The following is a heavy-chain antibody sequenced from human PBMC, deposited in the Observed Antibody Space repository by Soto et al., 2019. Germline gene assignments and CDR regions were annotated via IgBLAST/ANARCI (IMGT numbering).Heavy chain of an antibody. CDR1: GGSFSGYY. Sequence: QVQLQQWGAGLLKPSETLSLTCAVYGGSFSGYYWSWIRQPPGKGLEWIGEINHSGSTNYNPSLKSRVTISVATYKNQFSLKLSSVTAADTAVYYCARGNKMVRGVIAHYYSYGMDVWGQGTTVTVSS. CDR2: INHSGST. J-gene: IGHJ6*02. CDR3: ARGNKMVRGVIAHYYSYGMDV. V-gene: IGHV4-34*01. D-gene: IGHD3-10*01.